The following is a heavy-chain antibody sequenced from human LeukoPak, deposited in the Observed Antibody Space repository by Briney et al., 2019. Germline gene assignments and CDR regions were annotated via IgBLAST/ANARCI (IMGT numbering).Heavy chain of an antibody. D-gene: IGHD1-20*01. J-gene: IGHJ3*02. CDR1: GGTFSSYA. Sequence: ASVKVSCKASGGTFSSYAISWVRQAPGQGLEWMGGIIPIFGTANYAQKFQGRVTITTDESTSTAYMELSSLRSEDTAVYYCARGITGTDDAFDIRGQGTMVTVSS. CDR2: IIPIFGTA. V-gene: IGHV1-69*05. CDR3: ARGITGTDDAFDI.